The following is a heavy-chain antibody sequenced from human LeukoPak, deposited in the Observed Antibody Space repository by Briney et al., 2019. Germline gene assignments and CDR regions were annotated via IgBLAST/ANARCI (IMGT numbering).Heavy chain of an antibody. CDR2: ISYDGSNK. J-gene: IGHJ5*02. CDR3: AKAVRGVILSWFDP. D-gene: IGHD3-10*01. V-gene: IGHV3-30*04. Sequence: GGSLRLSCAASGFTFNNYAMHWVRQAPGKGLQWVAVISYDGSNKYYADSVKGRFTISRDNSKNTLYLQMNSLRAEDTAVYYCAKAVRGVILSWFDPWGQGTLVTVSS. CDR1: GFTFNNYA.